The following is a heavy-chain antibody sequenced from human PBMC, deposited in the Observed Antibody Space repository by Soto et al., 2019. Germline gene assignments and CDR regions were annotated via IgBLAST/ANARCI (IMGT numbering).Heavy chain of an antibody. J-gene: IGHJ6*03. D-gene: IGHD5-18*01. CDR1: GDSVSSNSAA. CDR2: TYYRSKWYN. CDR3: AKEYVDTAMVTAYYYYYMDV. Sequence: SQTLSLTCAISGDSVSSNSAAWNWIRQSPSRGLEWLGRTYYRSKWYNDYAVSVKSRITINPDTSKNQFSLQLNSVTPEDTAVYYCAKEYVDTAMVTAYYYYYMDVWGKGTTVTVSS. V-gene: IGHV6-1*01.